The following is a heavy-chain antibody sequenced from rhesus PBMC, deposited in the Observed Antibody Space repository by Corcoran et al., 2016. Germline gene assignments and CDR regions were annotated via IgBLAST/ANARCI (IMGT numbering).Heavy chain of an antibody. D-gene: IGHD2-8*01. V-gene: IGHV4-73*01. CDR2: IDGNTAST. J-gene: IGHJ5-1*01. Sequence: VKLQQWGEGLVKPSETLSLTCAVYGGPIRGYYWSWIRHPPGRGLEWIGNIDGNTASTNYNPSLKNRVTISKDTSKNQFYLRLGSVTAAETAVYYCARVGYCSGGVCWGRFDVWGPGVLVTVSS. CDR1: GGPIRGYY. CDR3: ARVGYCSGGVCWGRFDV.